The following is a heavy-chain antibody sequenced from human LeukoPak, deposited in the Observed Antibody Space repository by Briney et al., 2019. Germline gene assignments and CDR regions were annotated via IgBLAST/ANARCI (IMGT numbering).Heavy chain of an antibody. D-gene: IGHD1-14*01. J-gene: IGHJ4*02. CDR2: IIEDVGER. V-gene: IGHV3-7*01. Sequence: GRSLRLSYAACGLTLRRYAMQWVGQAPGKGLEWVAKIIEDVGERPYVGSVKGLFTISRDNANNSLYLQMNSLRAEDTAVYYCARGGNLENWGGGTLVTVSS. CDR1: GLTLRRYA. CDR3: ARGGNLEN.